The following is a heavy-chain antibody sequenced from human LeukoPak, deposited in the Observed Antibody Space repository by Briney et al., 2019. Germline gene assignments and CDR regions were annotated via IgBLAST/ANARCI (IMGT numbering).Heavy chain of an antibody. CDR1: GYTFTSYG. D-gene: IGHD6-13*01. J-gene: IGHJ4*02. V-gene: IGHV1-2*02. Sequence: ASVKVSCKASGYTFTSYGISWVRQAPGQGLEWMGWINPNSGGTNYAQKFQGRVTMTRDTSISTAYMELSRLRSDDTAVYYCARVSDIAAAGTSFGYWGQGTLVTVSS. CDR3: ARVSDIAAAGTSFGY. CDR2: INPNSGGT.